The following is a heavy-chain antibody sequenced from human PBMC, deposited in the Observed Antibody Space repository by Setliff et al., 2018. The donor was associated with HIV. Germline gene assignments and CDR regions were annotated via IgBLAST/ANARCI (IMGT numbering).Heavy chain of an antibody. V-gene: IGHV5-51*01. CDR1: GYGFSNYW. CDR2: IYPGDSDT. Sequence: GESLKISCKGSGYGFSNYWLAWVRQTPGKGLEWMGIIYPGDSDTRYSPSFQGQVTFSADKSINTAYLQWGSLKASDTGIYFCARQTSRYITLSPPDYWGQGTLVIVSS. D-gene: IGHD3-9*01. J-gene: IGHJ4*02. CDR3: ARQTSRYITLSPPDY.